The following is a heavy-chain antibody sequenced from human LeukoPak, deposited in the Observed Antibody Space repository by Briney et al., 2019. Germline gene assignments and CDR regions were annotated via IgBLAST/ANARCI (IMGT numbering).Heavy chain of an antibody. J-gene: IGHJ4*02. CDR2: ISYDGSNK. CDR1: GFTFSSYA. Sequence: PGGSLRLSCAASGFTFSSYAMHWVRQAPGKGLEWVAVISYDGSNKYYADSVKGRFTISRDDSLNTVYLQMNSLSRDDTAVYYCAKGKPGMAAAATSPEFDYWGQGTLVTVSS. CDR3: AKGKPGMAAAATSPEFDY. D-gene: IGHD6-13*01. V-gene: IGHV3-30-3*01.